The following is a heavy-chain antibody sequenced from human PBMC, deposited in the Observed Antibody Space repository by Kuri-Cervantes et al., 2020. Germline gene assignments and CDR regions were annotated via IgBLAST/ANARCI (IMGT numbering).Heavy chain of an antibody. Sequence: ASAKVSCKASGYTFTSYGISWVRQAPGQGLEWMGWISAYNGNTNYAPKLQGRVTMTTDTSTSTAYMELSSMRSADTAVDYCSPEFYYDSSGYYGMDVWGQGTTVTVSS. V-gene: IGHV1-18*01. D-gene: IGHD3-22*01. J-gene: IGHJ6*02. CDR2: ISAYNGNT. CDR3: SPEFYYDSSGYYGMDV. CDR1: GYTFTSYG.